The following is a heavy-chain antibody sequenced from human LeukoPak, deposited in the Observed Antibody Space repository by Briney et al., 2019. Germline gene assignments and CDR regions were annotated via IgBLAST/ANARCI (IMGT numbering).Heavy chain of an antibody. CDR3: AREIRPLRVVGPTRGGIDV. Sequence: SQTLSLTCTVSGDSMPSGSYDWHWIRQPAGKGLEWIGRIYDSGSTNYNSYLQSRVTMAIDPSKNQFSLKLSSVTAADTAVYYCAREIRPLRVVGPTRGGIDVWGQGTTVTVSS. V-gene: IGHV4-61*02. CDR1: GDSMPSGSYD. D-gene: IGHD1-26*01. CDR2: IYDSGST. J-gene: IGHJ6*02.